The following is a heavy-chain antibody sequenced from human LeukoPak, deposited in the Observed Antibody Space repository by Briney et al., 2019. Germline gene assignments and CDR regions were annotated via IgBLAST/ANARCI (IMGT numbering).Heavy chain of an antibody. D-gene: IGHD2-21*02. J-gene: IGHJ6*02. CDR2: IYYSGGT. V-gene: IGHV4-31*03. CDR1: GGSISSGGYN. CDR3: ARDCGGDCYPRYYYGMDV. Sequence: SQTLSLTCTVSGGSISSGGYNWSWIRQHPGKGLEWIGCIYYSGGTYNNPSLRSRVTMSVDTSKNQFSLDLSSVTAADTAVYYCARDCGGDCYPRYYYGMDVWGQGTTVTVSS.